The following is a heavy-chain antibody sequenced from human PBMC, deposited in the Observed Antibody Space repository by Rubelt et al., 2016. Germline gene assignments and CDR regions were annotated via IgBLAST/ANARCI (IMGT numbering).Heavy chain of an antibody. CDR3: ARDGGRGGDFDC. D-gene: IGHD2-15*01. CDR1: GNNFTNYY. J-gene: IGHJ4*02. CDR2: INPSTGST. Sequence: QVQLVQSGAEVKKPGASVNVACKASGNNFTNYYMHWVRQAPGQGMEWMGMINPSTGSTSYTQKVQGRVTMTRDTSTGTVYRELSSLRSEDTAVYYCARDGGRGGDFDCCGEGTLVTVSS. V-gene: IGHV1-46*01.